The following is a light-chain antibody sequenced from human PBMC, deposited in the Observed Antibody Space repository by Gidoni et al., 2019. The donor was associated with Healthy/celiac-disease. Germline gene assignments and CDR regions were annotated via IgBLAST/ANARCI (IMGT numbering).Light chain of an antibody. V-gene: IGLV3-21*04. J-gene: IGLJ2*01. CDR3: QLWYSSSSPVV. CDR2: ADS. Sequence: SYVLTQPPAVSVAPGNHIGSKSVHWYQQKPGQAPVLVIYADSDRPSGIPERFSGSNSGNTATLTISRVEAWDEADYDCQLWYSSSSPVVFGGGTKLTVL. CDR1: HIGSKS.